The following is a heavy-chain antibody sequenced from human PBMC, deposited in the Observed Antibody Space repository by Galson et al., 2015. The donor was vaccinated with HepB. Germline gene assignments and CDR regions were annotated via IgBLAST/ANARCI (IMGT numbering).Heavy chain of an antibody. V-gene: IGHV7-4-1*02. Sequence: SVKVSCKASGYTFTSYAMIWVRQAPGQGLEWMGWINTKTGNPTYAQGFTGRFVFSLDTSVSTAYPQISSLKAEDTAVYYCARVSYSSSWYEGNDAFDIWGQGTMVTVSS. CDR3: ARVSYSSSWYEGNDAFDI. D-gene: IGHD6-13*01. CDR1: GYTFTSYA. J-gene: IGHJ3*02. CDR2: INTKTGNP.